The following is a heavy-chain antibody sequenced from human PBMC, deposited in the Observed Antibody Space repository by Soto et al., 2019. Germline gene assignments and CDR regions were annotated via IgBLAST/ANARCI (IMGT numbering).Heavy chain of an antibody. CDR3: ARTVAVIVDHYYYYYGMDV. D-gene: IGHD3-22*01. Sequence: SETLSLTCTVSGGSICSGDYYWSWIRQPPGKGLEWIGYIYYSGSTYYNPSLKSRVTISVDTSKNQFSLKLSSVTAADTAMYYCARTVAVIVDHYYYYYGMDVWGQGTTVTVSS. CDR1: GGSICSGDYY. CDR2: IYYSGST. J-gene: IGHJ6*02. V-gene: IGHV4-30-4*01.